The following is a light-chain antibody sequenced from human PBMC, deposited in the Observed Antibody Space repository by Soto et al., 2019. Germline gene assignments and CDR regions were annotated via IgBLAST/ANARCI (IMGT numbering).Light chain of an antibody. CDR3: QQANSFPIT. V-gene: IGKV1-6*01. J-gene: IGKJ5*01. Sequence: AIQMTQSPSSLSASVGDRVSITGGASQGIRNDLGWYQQKPGKAPKLLIFASSSLQSGVPPRFSGSGSGTDFTLTISSLQPEDFATYFCQQANSFPITLGQGTRLEIK. CDR2: ASS. CDR1: QGIRND.